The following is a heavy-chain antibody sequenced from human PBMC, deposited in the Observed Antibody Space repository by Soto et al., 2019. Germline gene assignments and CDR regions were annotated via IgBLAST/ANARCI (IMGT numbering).Heavy chain of an antibody. J-gene: IGHJ5*02. CDR3: ARGIGVKYRYNWNYGLWYWFGP. V-gene: IGHV1-2*04. D-gene: IGHD1-7*01. Sequence: SVKVSFNASVYTFTGYYMHWVRQTPGQGLEWMGWINANSGGTNYAQKFQGWVTMTSDTSISTAYMELSRLRSDDPAVYYCARGIGVKYRYNWNYGLWYWFGPWGQGPLVDVS. CDR2: INANSGGT. CDR1: VYTFTGYY.